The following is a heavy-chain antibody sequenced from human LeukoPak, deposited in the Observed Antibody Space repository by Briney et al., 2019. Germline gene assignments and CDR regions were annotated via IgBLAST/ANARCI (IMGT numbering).Heavy chain of an antibody. CDR3: ARAHSSSPLYYFDY. V-gene: IGHV4-38-2*02. D-gene: IGHD6-13*01. CDR1: GYSISSGYY. CDR2: IYHSGST. Sequence: SETLSLTCTVSGYSISSGYYWGWIRQPPGKGLEWIGSIYHSGSTYYNPSLKSRVTISVDTSKNQFSLKLSSVTAADTAVYYCARAHSSSPLYYFDYWGQGTLVTVSS. J-gene: IGHJ4*02.